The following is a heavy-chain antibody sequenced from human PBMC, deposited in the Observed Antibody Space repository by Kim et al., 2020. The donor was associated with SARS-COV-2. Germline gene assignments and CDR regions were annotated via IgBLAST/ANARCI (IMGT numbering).Heavy chain of an antibody. J-gene: IGHJ6*02. CDR3: AREAGDRYSSNYGMDV. D-gene: IGHD6-13*01. CDR1: GGSISSSSYY. V-gene: IGHV4-39*07. Sequence: SETLSLTCTVSGGSISSSSYYWGWIRQPPGKGLEWIGSIYYSGSTYYNPSLKSRVTISVDTSKNQFSLKLSSVTAADTAVYYCAREAGDRYSSNYGMDVWGQGTTVTVSS. CDR2: IYYSGST.